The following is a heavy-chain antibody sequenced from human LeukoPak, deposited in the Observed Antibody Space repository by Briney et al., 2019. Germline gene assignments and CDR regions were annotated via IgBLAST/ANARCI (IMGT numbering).Heavy chain of an antibody. Sequence: PGGSLRLSCAASGFTFSSYGMNWVRQAPGKGLEWVSFISGTGGGSTYYADSVKGRFTISRDNSKNTLYLQMNSLRAEDTAVYYCARSEVGALYYFDYWGQGTLVTVSS. J-gene: IGHJ4*02. V-gene: IGHV3-23*01. CDR3: ARSEVGALYYFDY. D-gene: IGHD1-26*01. CDR1: GFTFSSYG. CDR2: ISGTGGGST.